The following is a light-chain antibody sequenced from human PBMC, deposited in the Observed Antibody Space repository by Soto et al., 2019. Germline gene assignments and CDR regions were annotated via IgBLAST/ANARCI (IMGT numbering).Light chain of an antibody. J-gene: IGKJ5*01. Sequence: IVLTQSPATLPLSPGERATLSCRPSQSVSSYLAWYQQKPGQAPRLLIYDASNRATGIPARFSGSGSGTDFTLTIRSLEPEDFAVYYCQQRSNWPLITFGQGKRLEIK. V-gene: IGKV3-11*01. CDR2: DAS. CDR1: QSVSSY. CDR3: QQRSNWPLIT.